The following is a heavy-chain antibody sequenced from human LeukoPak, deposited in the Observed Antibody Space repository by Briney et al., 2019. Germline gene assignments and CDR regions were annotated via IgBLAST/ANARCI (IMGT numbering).Heavy chain of an antibody. CDR3: ARGSRVVVVAATMYY. J-gene: IGHJ4*02. Sequence: ASVKVSCKASGYTCTGYYMHWVRQAPGQGLEWMGWINPNSGGTNYAQKFQGRVTMTRDTSISTAYMELSRLRSDDTAVYYCARGSRVVVVAATMYYWGQGTLVTVSS. CDR2: INPNSGGT. CDR1: GYTCTGYY. V-gene: IGHV1-2*02. D-gene: IGHD2-15*01.